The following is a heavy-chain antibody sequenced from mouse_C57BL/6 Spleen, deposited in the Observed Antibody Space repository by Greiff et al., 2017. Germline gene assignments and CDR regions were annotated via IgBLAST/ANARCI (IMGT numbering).Heavy chain of an antibody. CDR1: GFSFNTYA. CDR2: IRSKSNNYAT. J-gene: IGHJ2*01. V-gene: IGHV10-1*01. CDR3: VRHERYSNYFGD. D-gene: IGHD2-5*01. Sequence: VQLKESGGGLVQPKGSLKLSCAASGFSFNTYAMNWVRQAPGKGLEWVARIRSKSNNYATYYADSVKDRFTISRDDSESMLYLQMNNLKTEDTALYYCVRHERYSNYFGDWGQGTTLTVSS.